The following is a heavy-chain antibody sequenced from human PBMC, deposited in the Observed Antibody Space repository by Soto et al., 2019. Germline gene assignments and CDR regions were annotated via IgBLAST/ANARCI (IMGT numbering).Heavy chain of an antibody. CDR2: ISYDGSNK. Sequence: GGSLRLSCASSGFTFSSYGMHWVRQAPGKGLEWVAVISYDGSNKYYADSVKGRFTISRDNSKNTLYLQMNSLRAEDTAVYYCAKSPGGYYSFDIWGQGTMVTVSS. D-gene: IGHD3-3*01. J-gene: IGHJ3*02. CDR3: AKSPGGYYSFDI. V-gene: IGHV3-30*18. CDR1: GFTFSSYG.